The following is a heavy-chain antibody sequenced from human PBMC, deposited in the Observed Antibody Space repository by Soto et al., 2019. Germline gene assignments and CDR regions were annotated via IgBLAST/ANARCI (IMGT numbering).Heavy chain of an antibody. V-gene: IGHV3-23*01. Sequence: EVQLLESGGGLVQPGGSLRLSCLASGFTFSSYAMSWVRQAPGKGLEWVSTIIAGGNSTYYADSVKGRFTISRDNSKNTMFLQMNSLRAEDTAVYYCATQNFDYWRQGTLITVSS. J-gene: IGHJ4*02. CDR1: GFTFSSYA. CDR2: IIAGGNST. CDR3: ATQNFDY.